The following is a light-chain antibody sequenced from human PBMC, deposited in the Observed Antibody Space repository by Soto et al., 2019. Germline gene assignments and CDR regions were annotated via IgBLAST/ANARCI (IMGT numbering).Light chain of an antibody. CDR1: QDITDY. CDR2: GGS. CDR3: QQYENLPYS. V-gene: IGKV1-33*01. J-gene: IGKJ2*03. Sequence: DIQMTQSPSSLSASVGDRVSITCQASQDITDYLNWYQQKPGKAPILLIYGGSHFEPGVPSRFSGSGSGTAFTFTISSLQPEDVGMYFCQQYENLPYSFGQGTKLEI.